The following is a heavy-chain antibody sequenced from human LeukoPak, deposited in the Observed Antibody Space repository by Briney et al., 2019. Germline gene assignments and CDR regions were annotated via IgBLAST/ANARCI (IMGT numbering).Heavy chain of an antibody. CDR3: ARVFDFWSGYYTTFDY. CDR2: IIPIFGTA. Sequence: SVKVSCEASGGTFSSYAISWVRQAPGQGLEWMGGIIPIFGTANYAQKFQGRVTITADESTSTAYMELSSLRSEDTAVYYCARVFDFWSGYYTTFDYWGQGTLVTVSS. J-gene: IGHJ4*02. CDR1: GGTFSSYA. V-gene: IGHV1-69*13. D-gene: IGHD3-3*01.